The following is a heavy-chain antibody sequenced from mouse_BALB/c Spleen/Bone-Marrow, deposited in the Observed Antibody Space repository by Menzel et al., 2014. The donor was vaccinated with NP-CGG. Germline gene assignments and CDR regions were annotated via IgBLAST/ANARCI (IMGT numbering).Heavy chain of an antibody. D-gene: IGHD1-1*01. J-gene: IGHJ3*01. CDR2: IDPANGNT. CDR1: GFNIKDTY. Sequence: VQLQQSGAELVKPGASVKLSCTASGFNIKDTYMHWVKQRPEQGLEWIGRIDPANGNTKYDPKFQGKATITADTSSNTAYLQLSSLTSEDAAVYYCGRWDYGRAWFAYWGQGTLVTVSA. CDR3: GRWDYGRAWFAY. V-gene: IGHV14-3*02.